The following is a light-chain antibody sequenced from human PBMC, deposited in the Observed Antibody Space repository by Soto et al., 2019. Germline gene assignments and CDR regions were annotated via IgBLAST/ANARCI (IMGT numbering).Light chain of an antibody. J-gene: IGKJ4*01. CDR3: QKYNSAPLT. Sequence: DIQMTQSPSSLSASVGDRVTITSLASQGISIYLAWVQQKPGKVPKLLIYAASTLQSGVPSRFSGSGSGTDFTLTISSLQPEDVATYYCQKYNSAPLTFGGGTKVEIK. CDR1: QGISIY. V-gene: IGKV1-27*01. CDR2: AAS.